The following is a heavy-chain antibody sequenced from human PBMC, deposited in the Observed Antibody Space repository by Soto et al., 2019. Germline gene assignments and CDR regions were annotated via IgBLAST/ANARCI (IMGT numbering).Heavy chain of an antibody. CDR1: GFTFSSYE. D-gene: IGHD3-3*01. CDR3: ARLSSDFWSGSPFDC. V-gene: IGHV3-48*03. J-gene: IGHJ4*02. Sequence: GGSLRLSCAASGFTFSSYEMNWVRQAPGKGLEWVSYISSSGSTIYYADSVKGRFTISRDNAKNSLYLQMNSLRAEDTAVYYCARLSSDFWSGSPFDCWGQGTLVTVSS. CDR2: ISSSGSTI.